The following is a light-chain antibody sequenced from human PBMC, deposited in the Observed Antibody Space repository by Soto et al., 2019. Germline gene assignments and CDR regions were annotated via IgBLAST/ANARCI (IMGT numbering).Light chain of an antibody. Sequence: QSVLTQPASVSGSPGQSITISCTGSSSDVGSYNLVSWYQHHPGKAPKLMIYEVSKRPSGVSNRFSGSKSGNTASLTISGLQAEDEADYYCCSYVGSTTFEWVFGGGTKLTVL. CDR3: CSYVGSTTFEWV. CDR2: EVS. CDR1: SSDVGSYNL. J-gene: IGLJ3*02. V-gene: IGLV2-23*02.